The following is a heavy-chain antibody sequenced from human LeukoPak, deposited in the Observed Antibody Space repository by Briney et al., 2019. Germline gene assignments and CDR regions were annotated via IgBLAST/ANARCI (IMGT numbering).Heavy chain of an antibody. Sequence: PGGCLRLSCAASRFTFSNYAMNWVREAPGERLEWVSNISGSGDNTNYADSVKGRFTISRDNSKNMMYLQMNSLRADDTALYYCARDRYGDYSFDYWGQGVLVTVSS. J-gene: IGHJ4*02. V-gene: IGHV3-23*01. CDR1: RFTFSNYA. CDR3: ARDRYGDYSFDY. CDR2: ISGSGDNT. D-gene: IGHD4-17*01.